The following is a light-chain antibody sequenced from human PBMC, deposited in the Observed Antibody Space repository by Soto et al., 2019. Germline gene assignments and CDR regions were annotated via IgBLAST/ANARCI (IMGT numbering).Light chain of an antibody. CDR1: QTIDNY. J-gene: IGKJ1*01. V-gene: IGKV1-9*01. Sequence: IQLTQSPSSLSASVGDTVTISCRASQTIDNYLAWYQQYPGRAPKLLIYLASTLQSGVPSRFSGSGSGTDFTLTITSLQPEDFGTYYCQQLDSTPPWTFGQGTRVEIK. CDR3: QQLDSTPPWT. CDR2: LAS.